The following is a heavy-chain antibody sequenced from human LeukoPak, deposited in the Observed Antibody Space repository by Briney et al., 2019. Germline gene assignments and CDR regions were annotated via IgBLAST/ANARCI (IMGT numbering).Heavy chain of an antibody. V-gene: IGHV4-34*09. J-gene: IGHJ4*02. Sequence: LRLSCAASGFTFSSYSMNWVRQAPGKGLEWIGEINHSGSTNYNPSLKSRVTISVDTSKNQFSLKLSSVTAADTAVYYCARVDSSSPDYFDYWGQGTLVTVSS. CDR3: ARVDSSSPDYFDY. CDR1: GFTFSSYS. CDR2: INHSGST. D-gene: IGHD6-6*01.